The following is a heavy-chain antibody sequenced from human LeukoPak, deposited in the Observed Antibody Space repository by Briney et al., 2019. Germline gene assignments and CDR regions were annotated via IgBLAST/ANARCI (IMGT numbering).Heavy chain of an antibody. CDR1: GFAFSSYA. J-gene: IGHJ4*02. D-gene: IGHD2-2*01. CDR2: ISGSSGST. V-gene: IGHV3-23*01. CDR3: ARWSSTSCYDY. Sequence: GGSLRLSCAASGFAFSSYAMSWVRQAPGKGLEWVSGISGSSGSTYYTDSVYYADSVKGRFTISRDNSKNTLYLQMGSLRTEDMAVYYCARWSSTSCYDYWGQGTLVTVSS.